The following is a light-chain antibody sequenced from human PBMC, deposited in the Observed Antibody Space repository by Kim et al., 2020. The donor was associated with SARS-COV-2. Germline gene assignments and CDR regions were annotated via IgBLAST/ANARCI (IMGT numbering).Light chain of an antibody. Sequence: ALVKTVMIHSQGGSRRSNYASWYQQKQGRDPVLVIYGKNNRPSGSPDRFSGCSSGSTASLTITGAQAEGEADYYCNSRDNSGNHLVFGGGTKLTVL. V-gene: IGLV3-19*01. CDR1: SRRSNY. CDR2: GKN. CDR3: NSRDNSGNHLV. J-gene: IGLJ3*02.